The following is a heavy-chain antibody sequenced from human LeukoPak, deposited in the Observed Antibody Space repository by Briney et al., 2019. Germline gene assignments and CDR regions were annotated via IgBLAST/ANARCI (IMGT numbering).Heavy chain of an antibody. CDR2: MNPNSGNT. CDR3: ARGVKGEARRYYDIVTGRNRHYYYYMDV. CDR1: GYTFTSYA. D-gene: IGHD3-9*01. Sequence: ASVKVSCKASGYTFTSYAMNWVRQAPGQGLEWMGWMNPNSGNTGYAQKFQGRVTMTRNTSISTAYMELRSLRSEDTAVYYCARGVKGEARRYYDIVTGRNRHYYYYMDVWGKGTTVTISS. V-gene: IGHV1-8*02. J-gene: IGHJ6*03.